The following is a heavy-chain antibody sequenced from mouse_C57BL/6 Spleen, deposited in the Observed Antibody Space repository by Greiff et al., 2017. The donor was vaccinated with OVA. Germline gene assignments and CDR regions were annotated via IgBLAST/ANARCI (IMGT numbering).Heavy chain of an antibody. D-gene: IGHD2-4*01. Sequence: QVQLQQSGPELVKPGASVKISCKASGYAFSSSWMNWVKQRPGKGLEWIGRIYPGDGDTNYNGKFKGKATLTADKSSSTAYMQLSSLTSEDSAVYFCAREDMYDYDLYYAMDYWGQGTSVTVSS. CDR2: IYPGDGDT. CDR3: AREDMYDYDLYYAMDY. CDR1: GYAFSSSW. J-gene: IGHJ4*01. V-gene: IGHV1-82*01.